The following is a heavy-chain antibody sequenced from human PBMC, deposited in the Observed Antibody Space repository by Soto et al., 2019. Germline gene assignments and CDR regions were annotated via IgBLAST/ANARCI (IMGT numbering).Heavy chain of an antibody. D-gene: IGHD3-16*02. Sequence: SETLSLTCTVSGGSISSSSYYWGWIRQPPGKGLEWIGSIYYSGSTYYNPSLKSRVTISVDTSSNQISLMLSSVTAAVTALYNCASTLAYDYIWGSYRPPSALDMWGQGTMVTVS. J-gene: IGHJ3*02. CDR3: ASTLAYDYIWGSYRPPSALDM. V-gene: IGHV4-39*01. CDR2: IYYSGST. CDR1: GGSISSSSYY.